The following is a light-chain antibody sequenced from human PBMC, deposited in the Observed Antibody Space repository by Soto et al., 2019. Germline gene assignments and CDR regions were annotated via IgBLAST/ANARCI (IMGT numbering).Light chain of an antibody. V-gene: IGKV3-20*01. J-gene: IGKJ1*01. CDR1: QSVSNNY. Sequence: IVLTHSPVTLSLSQGERSTLSCMASQSVSNNYLAWYQQKPGQAPRLLIYGASNRATGIPDRFSGSGSGTDFTLTISRLETEDFAVYYCQQYGSSGTFGQGTKVDIK. CDR3: QQYGSSGT. CDR2: GAS.